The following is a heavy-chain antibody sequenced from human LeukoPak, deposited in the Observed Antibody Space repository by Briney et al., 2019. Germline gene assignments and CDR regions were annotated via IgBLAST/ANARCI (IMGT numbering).Heavy chain of an antibody. D-gene: IGHD1-26*01. CDR3: AREGPIVGATTGGSRMDY. CDR2: IYHSGST. CDR1: GGSISSGGYY. V-gene: IGHV4-30-2*01. Sequence: SQTLSLTCTVSGGSISSGGYYWSWIRQPPGKGLEWIGYIYHSGSTYCNPSLKSRVTISVDRSKNQFSLKLSSVTAADTAVYYCAREGPIVGATTGGSRMDYWGQGTLVTVSS. J-gene: IGHJ4*02.